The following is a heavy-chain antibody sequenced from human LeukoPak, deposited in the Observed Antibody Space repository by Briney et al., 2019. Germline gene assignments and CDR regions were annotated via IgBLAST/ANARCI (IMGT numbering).Heavy chain of an antibody. CDR3: ARVAGSGYDYYYYYYMDV. CDR1: GFTFNNFA. J-gene: IGHJ6*03. V-gene: IGHV3-23*01. D-gene: IGHD5-12*01. CDR2: LSGSGGIT. Sequence: GGSLRLSCSASGFTFNNFAMLWVRQAPGKGLEWVSGLSGSGGITNYANSVKGRFSISRDNAKNSLYLQMNSLRAEDTAVYYCARVAGSGYDYYYYYYMDVWGKGTTVTVSS.